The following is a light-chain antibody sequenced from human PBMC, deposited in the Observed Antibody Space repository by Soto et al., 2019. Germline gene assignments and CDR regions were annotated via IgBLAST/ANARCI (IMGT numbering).Light chain of an antibody. CDR3: QQYGSPPIT. CDR2: GTS. CDR1: QSICIAY. V-gene: IGKV3-20*01. Sequence: EVVLTQSPATLSLSPGERASLSCRASQSICIAYLSWYQQQPGQAPRLLMSGTSNRATGTPDRFSGSGSGTDFTLTISRLQPEDFAVYYCQQYGSPPITFGQGTRLEI. J-gene: IGKJ5*01.